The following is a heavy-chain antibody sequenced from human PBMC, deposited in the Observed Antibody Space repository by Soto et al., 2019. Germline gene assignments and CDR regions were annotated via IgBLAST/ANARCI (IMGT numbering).Heavy chain of an antibody. V-gene: IGHV3-23*01. CDR3: AVYYYGSGSYYFDY. CDR2: ISGSGGST. J-gene: IGHJ4*02. CDR1: GFTFSSYA. Sequence: HPGGSLRLSCAASGFTFSSYAMSWVRQAPGKGLEWVSAISGSGGSTYYADSVKGRFTISRDNSKNTLYLQMNSLRAEDTAVYYCAVYYYGSGSYYFDYWGQGTLVTVSS. D-gene: IGHD3-10*01.